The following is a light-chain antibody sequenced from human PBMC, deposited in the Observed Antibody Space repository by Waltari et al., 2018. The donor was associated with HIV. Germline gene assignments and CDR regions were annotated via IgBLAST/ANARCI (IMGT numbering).Light chain of an antibody. CDR1: SGNIGSNS. CDR2: RSA. Sequence: QSVLTQPSSASGTPGQRVPMSCSGTSGNIGSNSVDWYQQFPGTAPKLIIFRSAERPSGVPDRFSGSKSGTAATLSISGLRAEDEGIYYCATWDDLLSGRVFGGGTKLSVL. J-gene: IGLJ3*02. CDR3: ATWDDLLSGRV. V-gene: IGLV1-47*01.